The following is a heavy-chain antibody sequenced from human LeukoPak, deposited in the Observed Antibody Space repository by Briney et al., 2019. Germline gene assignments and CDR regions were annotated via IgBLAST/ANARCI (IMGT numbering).Heavy chain of an antibody. V-gene: IGHV3-64*01. J-gene: IGHJ6*03. D-gene: IGHD5-18*01. CDR2: ISSNGGST. Sequence: GGSLRPSCAASGFTFSSYAMHWVRQAPGKGLEYVSAISSNGGSTYYANSVKGRFTISRDNSKNTLYLQMGSLRAEDMAVYYCARDVRGYSYGSYYYYYYYMDVWGKGTTVTVSS. CDR3: ARDVRGYSYGSYYYYYYYMDV. CDR1: GFTFSSYA.